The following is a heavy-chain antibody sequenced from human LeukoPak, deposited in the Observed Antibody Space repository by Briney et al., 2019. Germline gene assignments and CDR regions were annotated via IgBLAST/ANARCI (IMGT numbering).Heavy chain of an antibody. CDR2: IYGDGRI. Sequence: GGSLRLSCAASGFTFSNYEMNWVRQAPGKGLEWVSVIYGDGRIHYADSVKGRFTISRDDSKNTLYLQMNSLRAEDTAVYYCARESGYSYGLAGFFDYWGQGTLVTVSS. D-gene: IGHD5-18*01. J-gene: IGHJ4*02. V-gene: IGHV3-53*01. CDR3: ARESGYSYGLAGFFDY. CDR1: GFTFSNYE.